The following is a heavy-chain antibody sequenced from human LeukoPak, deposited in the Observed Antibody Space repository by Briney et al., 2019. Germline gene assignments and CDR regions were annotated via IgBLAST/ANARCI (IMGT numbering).Heavy chain of an antibody. CDR1: GFTFSSYA. V-gene: IGHV3-30*04. Sequence: GGSLRLSCAASGFTFSSYAMHWVRQAPGKGLEWVAVISYDGSNKYYADSVKGRFTNSRDNSKNTLYLQMNSLRAEDTAVYYCAREYAAAGYFDYWGQGTLVTVSS. CDR3: AREYAAAGYFDY. D-gene: IGHD6-13*01. J-gene: IGHJ4*02. CDR2: ISYDGSNK.